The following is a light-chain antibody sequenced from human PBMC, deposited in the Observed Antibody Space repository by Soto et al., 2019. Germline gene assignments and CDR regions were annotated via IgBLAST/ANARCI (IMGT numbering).Light chain of an antibody. CDR3: QQYKNWLALT. V-gene: IGKV3-20*01. J-gene: IGKJ4*01. CDR2: GVY. Sequence: EVVLTQYTGTLSLSPGERATLSCRASQSVTSSYFAWYQQKPGQAPRLLIYGVYTRASGIPDRFSGSGSGTEFTLTISSLQSEDSAVYYCQQYKNWLALTFGGGTMVDIK. CDR1: QSVTSSY.